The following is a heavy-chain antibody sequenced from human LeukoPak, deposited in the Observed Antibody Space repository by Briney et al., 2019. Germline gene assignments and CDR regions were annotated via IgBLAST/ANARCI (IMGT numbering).Heavy chain of an antibody. V-gene: IGHV5-51*01. D-gene: IGHD1/OR15-1a*01. CDR3: ETSESQTKFDY. J-gene: IGHJ4*02. CDR2: IFPGDSDN. CDR1: GYRFPTYW. Sequence: GGSLEISFQGSGYRFPTYWLGRVRRTPRKGPGWKGIIFPGDSDNIYSPSFQGQHTITAHKSNTTPPLPWISLHAADTAVYYCETSESQTKFDYWGQGTLVTASS.